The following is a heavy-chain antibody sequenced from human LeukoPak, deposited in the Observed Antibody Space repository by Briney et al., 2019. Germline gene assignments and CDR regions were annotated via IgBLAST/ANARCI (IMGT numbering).Heavy chain of an antibody. J-gene: IGHJ4*02. Sequence: PSGTLSLTCTVSGGSISSSSYYWGWIRQPPGKGLEWIGSIYYSGSTYYNPSLKSRVTISVDTSKNQFSLKLSSVTAADTAVYYCARHRVGVTYGGPNYFDYWGQGTLVTVSS. CDR3: ARHRVGVTYGGPNYFDY. V-gene: IGHV4-39*01. D-gene: IGHD1-26*01. CDR1: GGSISSSSYY. CDR2: IYYSGST.